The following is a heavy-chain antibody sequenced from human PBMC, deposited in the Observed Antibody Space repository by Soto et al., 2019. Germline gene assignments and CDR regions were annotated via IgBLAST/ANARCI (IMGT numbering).Heavy chain of an antibody. CDR3: ARAGRGLGYYYYGMDV. Sequence: GSLRLSCAASGFTVSSNYMSWVRQAPGKGLEWVSVIYSGGSTYYADSVKGRFTISRDNSKNTLYLQMNSLRAEDTAVYYCARAGRGLGYYYYGMDVWGQGTTVTVSS. CDR1: GFTVSSNY. V-gene: IGHV3-53*01. D-gene: IGHD3-10*01. J-gene: IGHJ6*02. CDR2: IYSGGST.